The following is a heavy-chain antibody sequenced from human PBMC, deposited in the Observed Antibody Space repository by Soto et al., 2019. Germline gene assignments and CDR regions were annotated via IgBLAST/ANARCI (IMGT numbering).Heavy chain of an antibody. CDR3: ARGRIISY. Sequence: SETLSLTCTVSTFSISSYYWSWIRQPPGKGLEWIGEINHSGSTNYNPSLKSRVTISVDTSKNQFSLKLSSVTAADTAVYYCARGRIISYWGQGTLVTVSS. J-gene: IGHJ4*02. V-gene: IGHV4-34*01. D-gene: IGHD3-10*01. CDR1: TFSISSYY. CDR2: INHSGST.